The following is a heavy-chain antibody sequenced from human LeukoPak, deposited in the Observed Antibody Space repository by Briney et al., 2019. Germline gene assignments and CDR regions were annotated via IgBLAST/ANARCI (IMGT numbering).Heavy chain of an antibody. CDR3: ARDGGNYCSSTSCPLGY. CDR1: GGTFCSYA. V-gene: IGHV1-69*13. D-gene: IGHD2-2*01. CDR2: IIPIFGTA. J-gene: IGHJ4*02. Sequence: GASVKVSCKASGGTFCSYAISWVRQAPRQGLEWMGGIIPIFGTANYAQKFQGRVTITADESTSTAYMELSSLRSENTAVYYCARDGGNYCSSTSCPLGYWGQGTLVTVSS.